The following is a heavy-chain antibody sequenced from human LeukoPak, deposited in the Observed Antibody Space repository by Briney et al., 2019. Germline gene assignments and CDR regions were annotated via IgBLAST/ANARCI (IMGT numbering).Heavy chain of an antibody. V-gene: IGHV3-23*01. D-gene: IGHD3-22*01. CDR1: GFTFSSYA. Sequence: GGSLRLSCAASGFTFSSYAMSWVRQAPGKGLEWVSAISGSGGSTYYADSVKGRFTISRDNSKNTLYLQMNSLRVEDTAVYYCAKLGTGKWMIVVVTFDYWGQGTLVTVSS. J-gene: IGHJ4*02. CDR3: AKLGTGKWMIVVVTFDY. CDR2: ISGSGGST.